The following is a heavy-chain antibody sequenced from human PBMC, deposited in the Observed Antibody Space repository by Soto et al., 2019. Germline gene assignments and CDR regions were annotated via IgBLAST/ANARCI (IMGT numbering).Heavy chain of an antibody. Sequence: PSETLSLTCIVSGGSISSYYWSWIRQPPGKGLEWIGYIYYSGSTSYNPSLKSRVTMSVDTSKNQFSLKLSSVTAADTAVYYCARYCNSSSCYFDPWGQGTLVTVSS. J-gene: IGHJ5*02. CDR1: GGSISSYY. CDR3: ARYCNSSSCYFDP. V-gene: IGHV4-59*08. D-gene: IGHD2-2*01. CDR2: IYYSGST.